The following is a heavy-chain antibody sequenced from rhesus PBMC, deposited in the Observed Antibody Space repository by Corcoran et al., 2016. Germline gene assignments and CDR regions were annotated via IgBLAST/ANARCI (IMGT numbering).Heavy chain of an antibody. CDR3: ARENSRYYYSLDS. CDR1: GGSISGYY. J-gene: IGHJ6*01. D-gene: IGHD1-1*01. CDR2: IDANIAST. Sequence: QLQLQESGPGLVKPSETLSLTCVVSGGSISGYYWSWIRQPPGKGLEWIGNIDANIASTNHKPTHKSRVTKSKDTAKKQVSLKVRSMTAADTAVYYGARENSRYYYSLDSWGQGVVVTVSS. V-gene: IGHV4-81*01.